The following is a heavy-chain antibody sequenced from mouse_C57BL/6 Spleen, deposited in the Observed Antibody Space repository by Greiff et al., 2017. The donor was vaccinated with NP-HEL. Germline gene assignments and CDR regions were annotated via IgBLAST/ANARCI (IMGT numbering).Heavy chain of an antibody. V-gene: IGHV1-55*01. Sequence: QVQLQQPGAELVKPGASVKMSCKASGYTFTSYWITWVKQRPGQGLEWIGDIYPGSGSTNYNEKVKSKATLTVYTSSSTAYMRLSSLTSEDSAVYYCARSPQAAPYAMDYWGQGTSVTVSS. CDR3: ARSPQAAPYAMDY. CDR1: GYTFTSYW. J-gene: IGHJ4*01. CDR2: IYPGSGST.